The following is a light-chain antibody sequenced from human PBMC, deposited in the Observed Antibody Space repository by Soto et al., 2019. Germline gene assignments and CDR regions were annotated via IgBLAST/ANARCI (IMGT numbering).Light chain of an antibody. Sequence: DTVMTQSPLSLPVTPGEPASISCKSSQSLLHSNGYNYVDWYLQKPGQSPQLLISLASNRASGVPDRFSRSGSGRDCTLKLSRVEAEEVGGYSGMQPLQALPMFGQGTQVEI. CDR2: LAS. V-gene: IGKV2-28*01. CDR1: QSLLHSNGYNY. CDR3: MQPLQALPM. J-gene: IGKJ1*01.